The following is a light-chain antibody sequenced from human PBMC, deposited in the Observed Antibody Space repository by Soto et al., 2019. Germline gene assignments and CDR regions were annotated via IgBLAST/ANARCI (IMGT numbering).Light chain of an antibody. J-gene: IGLJ1*01. CDR2: DVS. CDR3: SSYTSTSTLG. Sequence: QSALTQPASVSGSPGQSITISCTGTSSDVGGYNYVSWYQQHPGKAPKLMIYDVSNRPSGVSTRFYGSKSGNTASLTISGLQAEDEADYYCSSYTSTSTLGFGTGTKLTVL. CDR1: SSDVGGYNY. V-gene: IGLV2-14*01.